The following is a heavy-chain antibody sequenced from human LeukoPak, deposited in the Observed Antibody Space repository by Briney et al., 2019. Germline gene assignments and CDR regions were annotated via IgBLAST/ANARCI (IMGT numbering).Heavy chain of an antibody. CDR1: GFTFSSYW. CDR3: ARSYYYDSSGCYSLSAFDI. V-gene: IGHV3-74*01. CDR2: INSDGSST. J-gene: IGHJ3*02. Sequence: GGSLRLSCAASGFTFSSYWMHWVRQAPGKGLVWVSRINSDGSSTSYADSVKGRFTISRDNAKNTLYLQMNSLRAEDTAVYYCARSYYYDSSGCYSLSAFDIWGQGTMVTVSS. D-gene: IGHD3-22*01.